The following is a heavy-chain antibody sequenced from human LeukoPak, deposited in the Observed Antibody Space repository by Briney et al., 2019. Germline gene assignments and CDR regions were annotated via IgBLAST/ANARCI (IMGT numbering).Heavy chain of an antibody. J-gene: IGHJ4*02. CDR1: GGPISSSSYY. CDR2: IYYSGST. D-gene: IGHD3-10*01. CDR3: ARVRGSGSYYLDY. V-gene: IGHV4-39*07. Sequence: SETLSLTCTVSGGPISSSSYYWGWIRQPPGKGLEWIGSIYYSGSTYYNPSLKSRVTISVDTSKNQFSLKLSSVTAADTAVYYCARVRGSGSYYLDYWGQGTLVTVSS.